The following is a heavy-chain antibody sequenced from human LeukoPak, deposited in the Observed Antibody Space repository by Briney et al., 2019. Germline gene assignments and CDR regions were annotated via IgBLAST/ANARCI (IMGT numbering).Heavy chain of an antibody. CDR1: GFTFGDYG. V-gene: IGHV3-20*04. Sequence: GGSLRLSCAASGFTFGDYGMSWVRQAPGKGLEWVSGINWNGGSTGYADSVKGRFTISRDNAKNSLYLQMNSLRAEDTALYYCARDGGIGSGYYYYMDVWGKGTTVTVSS. CDR2: INWNGGST. J-gene: IGHJ6*03. CDR3: ARDGGIGSGYYYYMDV. D-gene: IGHD3-16*01.